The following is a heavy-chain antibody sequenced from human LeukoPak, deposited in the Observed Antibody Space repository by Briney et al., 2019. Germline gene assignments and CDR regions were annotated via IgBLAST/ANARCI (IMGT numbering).Heavy chain of an antibody. Sequence: GGSLRLSCAASGFSFGSYWMHWVRHAPGKWLVWVSRINSDGSSTSYADSVKGRFTISRGNATNTLFLQMNRLIAEDTAVYYCARAYYYASSGYRNVAYWGQGSLVTVSS. J-gene: IGHJ4*02. CDR1: GFSFGSYW. V-gene: IGHV3-74*01. CDR3: ARAYYYASSGYRNVAY. CDR2: INSDGSST. D-gene: IGHD3-22*01.